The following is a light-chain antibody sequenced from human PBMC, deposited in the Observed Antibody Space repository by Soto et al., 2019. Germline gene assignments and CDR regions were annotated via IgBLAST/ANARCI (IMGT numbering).Light chain of an antibody. V-gene: IGKV3-15*01. J-gene: IGKJ3*01. CDR2: GAS. Sequence: EIVMTQSPATLSVSPGERAILSCRASQSISNTLAWYQRKPGQPPRLLSYGASTRATGVPPRFSGSGSGTQSTFGSGNLETRGFTFYYWQQCNELPLIFRPGPKVDV. CDR1: QSISNT. CDR3: QQCNELPLI.